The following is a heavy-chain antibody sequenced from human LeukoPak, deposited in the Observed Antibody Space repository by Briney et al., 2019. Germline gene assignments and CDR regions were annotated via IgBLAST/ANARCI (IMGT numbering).Heavy chain of an antibody. V-gene: IGHV3-30*04. D-gene: IGHD2-15*01. CDR3: ARDQTPFY. J-gene: IGHJ4*02. Sequence: GGSLRLSCAASGFTFSSYAMHWVRQAPGKGVEWVAVISYDGSNKYYADSVKGRFTISRDNSKNTLYLQMNSLRAEDTAVYYCARDQTPFYWGQGSLVTVSS. CDR1: GFTFSSYA. CDR2: ISYDGSNK.